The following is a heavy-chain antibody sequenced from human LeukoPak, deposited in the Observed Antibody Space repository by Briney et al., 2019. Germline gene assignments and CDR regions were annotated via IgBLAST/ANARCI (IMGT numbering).Heavy chain of an antibody. V-gene: IGHV1-69*13. J-gene: IGHJ6*02. CDR3: ARLEVTGDYEDSYYYYGMDV. CDR1: GGTFSSYA. Sequence: SVKVSCKASGGTFSSYAISWVRQAPGQGLEWMGGIIPVFGTANYAQKFQGRVTITADESTSTAYMELSSLRSEDTAVYYCARLEVTGDYEDSYYYYGMDVWGQGTTVTVSS. CDR2: IIPVFGTA. D-gene: IGHD4-17*01.